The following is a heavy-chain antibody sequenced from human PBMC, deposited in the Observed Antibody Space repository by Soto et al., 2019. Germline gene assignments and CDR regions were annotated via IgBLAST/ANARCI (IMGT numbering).Heavy chain of an antibody. D-gene: IGHD4-17*01. Sequence: GGSLRLSCAASGFTFSSYGMHWVRQAPGKGLEWVAVIWYDGSNKYYADSVKGRFTISRDNSKNTLYLQMNSLRAEDTAVYYCAKAHDYGDYTGYYYMDVWGKGTTVTVSS. V-gene: IGHV3-33*06. J-gene: IGHJ6*03. CDR1: GFTFSSYG. CDR3: AKAHDYGDYTGYYYMDV. CDR2: IWYDGSNK.